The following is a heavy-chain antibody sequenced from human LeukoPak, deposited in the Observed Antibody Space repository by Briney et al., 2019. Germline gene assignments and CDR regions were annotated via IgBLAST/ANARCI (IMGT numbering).Heavy chain of an antibody. J-gene: IGHJ4*02. Sequence: ASVNVSCKASGYTFTAYYMHWVRLAPGPGLEWMGWINPISGGTNNAQKFQGRVTMTRDTSISTAYMELSSLRFDDTAVYYCARYSGDNNAFDYWGQETRDTVSS. CDR1: GYTFTAYY. D-gene: IGHD3-10*01. CDR3: ARYSGDNNAFDY. CDR2: INPISGGT. V-gene: IGHV1-2*02.